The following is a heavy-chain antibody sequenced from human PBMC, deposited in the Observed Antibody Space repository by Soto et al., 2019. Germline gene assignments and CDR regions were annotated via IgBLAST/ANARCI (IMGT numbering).Heavy chain of an antibody. V-gene: IGHV1-18*01. CDR3: ATDLWAAAGTGFDY. CDR2: ISAYNGNT. CDR1: GYTFTSYG. D-gene: IGHD6-13*01. Sequence: ASVKVSCKASGYTFTSYGISWVRQAPGQGLEWMGWISAYNGNTNYAQKLQGRVTMTEDTSTDTAYMELSSLRSEDTAVYYCATDLWAAAGTGFDYWGQGTLVTVSS. J-gene: IGHJ4*02.